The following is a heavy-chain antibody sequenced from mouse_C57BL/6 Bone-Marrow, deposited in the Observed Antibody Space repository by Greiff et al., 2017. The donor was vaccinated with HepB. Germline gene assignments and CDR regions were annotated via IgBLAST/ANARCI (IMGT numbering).Heavy chain of an antibody. CDR2: IYPSDSET. V-gene: IGHV1-61*01. D-gene: IGHD2-5*01. CDR1: GYTFTSYW. J-gene: IGHJ3*01. CDR3: ARGGYYSNYGWFAY. Sequence: VQLQQPGAELVRPGSSVKLSCKASGYTFTSYWMDWVKQRPGQGLEWIGNIYPSDSETHYNQKFKDKATWTVDKSSSTAYMQLSSLTSEDSAVYYCARGGYYSNYGWFAYWGQGTLVTVSA.